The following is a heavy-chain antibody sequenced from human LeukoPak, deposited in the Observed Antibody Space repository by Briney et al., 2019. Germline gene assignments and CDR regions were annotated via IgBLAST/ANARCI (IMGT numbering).Heavy chain of an antibody. V-gene: IGHV3-73*01. CDR1: GFTFSGSA. Sequence: GALRLSCAASGFTFSGSAMHWVRQASGKGLEWVGRIRRKTNSYATEYAASVKGRFTISRDESQNTAYLQMNSLRAEDTAVYYCARAPIGYYFDYWGQGTLVTVSS. CDR2: IRRKTNSYAT. J-gene: IGHJ4*02. CDR3: ARAPIGYYFDY.